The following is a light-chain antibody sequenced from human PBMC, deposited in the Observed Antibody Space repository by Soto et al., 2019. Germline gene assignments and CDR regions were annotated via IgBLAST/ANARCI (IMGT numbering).Light chain of an antibody. CDR2: LGS. J-gene: IGKJ5*01. CDR3: MQALQTPLT. V-gene: IGKV2-28*01. Sequence: DIVMTQSPLSLPVIPGEPASISCWSSQSLLNSNGNNNLNWYLQKPGQSPQVLIYLGSNRASGVPDRFSGSESGTDFTLRISRVEAEDVGVYYCMQALQTPLTFGQGTRLEIK. CDR1: QSLLNSNGNNN.